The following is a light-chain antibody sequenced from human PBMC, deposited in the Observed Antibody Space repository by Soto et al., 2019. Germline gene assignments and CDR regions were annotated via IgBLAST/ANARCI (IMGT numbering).Light chain of an antibody. CDR1: QSISNY. Sequence: DIQMTQSPSSLSASIGDRVTITCRTSQSISNYLNWYQQKPGKAPNLLIYAASTLQSGVSSRFSGSGSGTDFTLTISSLQPEDFATYYCQQAYSTPYTFGQGTKLEIK. V-gene: IGKV1-39*01. CDR3: QQAYSTPYT. J-gene: IGKJ2*01. CDR2: AAS.